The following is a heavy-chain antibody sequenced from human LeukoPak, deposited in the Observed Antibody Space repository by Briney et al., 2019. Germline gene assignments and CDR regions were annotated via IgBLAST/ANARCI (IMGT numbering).Heavy chain of an antibody. CDR2: INHSGST. V-gene: IGHV4-34*01. Sequence: KSSETLSLTCAVYGGPFSGYYWSWIRQPPGKGLEWIGEINHSGSTNYNPSLKSRVTISVDTSKNQFSLKLSSVTAADTAVYYCARADGCSSSWRPWGQGTLVTVSS. CDR3: ARADGCSSSWRP. CDR1: GGPFSGYY. D-gene: IGHD6-13*01. J-gene: IGHJ5*02.